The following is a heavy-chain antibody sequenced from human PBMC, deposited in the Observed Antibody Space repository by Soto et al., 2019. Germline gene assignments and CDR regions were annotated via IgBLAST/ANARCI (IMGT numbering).Heavy chain of an antibody. CDR3: ARGSARNYVNP. D-gene: IGHD1-7*01. CDR2: MNPNTGNT. V-gene: IGHV1-8*01. J-gene: IGHJ5*02. Sequence: ASVKVSCKASGYIFTTFDINCVLQASGQGLEWMGWMNPNTGNTVYAQKFQGRVTMTRNTSISTAYMELSSLRSEDTAVYYCARGSARNYVNPWGQGTLVTVSS. CDR1: GYIFTTFD.